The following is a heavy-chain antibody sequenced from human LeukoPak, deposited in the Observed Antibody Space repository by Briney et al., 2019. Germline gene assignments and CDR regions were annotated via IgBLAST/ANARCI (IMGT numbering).Heavy chain of an antibody. J-gene: IGHJ4*02. Sequence: ASVKVSCKASGYIFSTYGISWVRQAPGQGLEWMGCISGYNGNTNYAQKLQGRVTMTTDTSTSTAYMVLRSLRSDDTAVYYCARRRSEEFDFDCWGQGTLVTVSS. V-gene: IGHV1-18*01. CDR3: ARRRSEEFDFDC. CDR1: GYIFSTYG. D-gene: IGHD6-19*01. CDR2: ISGYNGNT.